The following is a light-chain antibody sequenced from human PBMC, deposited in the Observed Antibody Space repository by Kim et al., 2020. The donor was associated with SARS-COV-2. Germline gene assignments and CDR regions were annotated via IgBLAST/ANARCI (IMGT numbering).Light chain of an antibody. CDR2: GKN. CDR1: SLRSYY. J-gene: IGLJ2*01. V-gene: IGLV3-19*01. CDR3: NSRDSSGNHRVV. Sequence: SSELTQDPAVSMALGQTVRITCQGDSLRSYYASWYQQKPGQAPVLVIYGKNNRPSGIPDRFSGSSSGNTASLTITGAQAEDEADYYCNSRDSSGNHRVVFGGGTQLTFL.